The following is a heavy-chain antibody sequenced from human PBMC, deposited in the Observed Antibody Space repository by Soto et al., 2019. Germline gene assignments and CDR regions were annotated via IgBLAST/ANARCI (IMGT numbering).Heavy chain of an antibody. CDR2: ISGSGGST. J-gene: IGHJ5*02. V-gene: IGHV3-23*01. CDR3: ALQQAVAGTTHGFDP. CDR1: GFTFSTYA. D-gene: IGHD6-19*01. Sequence: EVQLLESGGGLVQPGGSLRLSCAASGFTFSTYAMSWVRQAPGKGLEWVSGISGSGGSTYYADSVKGRFTISRDNSKNTLYLHMNSLRAEDTAVYYCALQQAVAGTTHGFDPWGQGTLVTVSS.